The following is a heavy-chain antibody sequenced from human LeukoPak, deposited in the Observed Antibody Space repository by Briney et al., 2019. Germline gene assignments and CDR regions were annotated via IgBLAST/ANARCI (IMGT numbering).Heavy chain of an antibody. Sequence: PGGSLRLSCEASGFTFSTYWMTWVRQPPGKGLEWVASINQDGSGKYYVDSVKGRFTISRDNAQKLLYLQMNSLRVDDTAVYYCARAVTSTEGYWGQGTLVTVSS. J-gene: IGHJ4*02. CDR2: INQDGSGK. V-gene: IGHV3-7*03. CDR1: GFTFSTYW. CDR3: ARAVTSTEGY. D-gene: IGHD4-17*01.